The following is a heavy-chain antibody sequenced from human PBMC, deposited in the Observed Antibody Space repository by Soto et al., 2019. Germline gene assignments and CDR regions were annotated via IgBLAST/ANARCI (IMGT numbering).Heavy chain of an antibody. Sequence: GGSLRLSCAASGFTFSSYGMHWVRQAPGKGLEWVAVIWYDGSNKYYADSVKGRFTISRDNSKNTLYLQMNSLRAEDTAVYYCARDSVVGATKGHYYYGIDVWGQGTTVTVSS. CDR2: IWYDGSNK. D-gene: IGHD1-26*01. J-gene: IGHJ6*01. V-gene: IGHV3-33*01. CDR3: ARDSVVGATKGHYYYGIDV. CDR1: GFTFSSYG.